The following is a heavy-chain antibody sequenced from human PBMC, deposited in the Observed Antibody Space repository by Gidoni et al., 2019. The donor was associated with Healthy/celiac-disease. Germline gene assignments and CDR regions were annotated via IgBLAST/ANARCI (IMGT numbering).Heavy chain of an antibody. D-gene: IGHD3-9*01. CDR3: ARVTLLRYFGH. V-gene: IGHV3-11*05. J-gene: IGHJ4*02. CDR2: ISSSSSYT. CDR1: GFTFSDYY. Sequence: QVQLVESGGGLVKPGGSLRLSCAASGFTFSDYYMSWIRQAPGKGLEWVSYISSSSSYTNYADSVKCRFTISRDNAKNSLYLQMNSLRAEYTAVYYCARVTLLRYFGHWGQGTLVTVSS.